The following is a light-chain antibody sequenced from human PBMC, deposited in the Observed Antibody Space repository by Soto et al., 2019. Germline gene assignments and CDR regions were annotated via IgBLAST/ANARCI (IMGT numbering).Light chain of an antibody. Sequence: QAVVTQEPSFSVSPGGTVTLTCGLSSGSVSTTYYPSWYQQTPGQAPRTLVYNTNTRSSGVPDRFSGSILGNKAALIITGAQADDDSDYYCMLYMGSDIWVFGGGTKLTVL. CDR3: MLYMGSDIWV. CDR1: SGSVSTTYY. V-gene: IGLV8-61*01. CDR2: NTN. J-gene: IGLJ3*02.